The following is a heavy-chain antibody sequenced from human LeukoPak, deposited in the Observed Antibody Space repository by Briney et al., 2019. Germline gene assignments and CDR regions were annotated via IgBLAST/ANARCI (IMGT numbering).Heavy chain of an antibody. Sequence: SETLSLTCTVSGGSISSSSYYSGWIRQPPGKGLQWIGSIYYSGSTYYNPSLKSRVTISVDTSKNQFSLKLSSVTAADTAVYYCARRALWPTPDYWGQGTLVTVSS. V-gene: IGHV4-39*01. CDR1: GGSISSSSYY. J-gene: IGHJ4*02. CDR3: ARRALWPTPDY. D-gene: IGHD5-18*01. CDR2: IYYSGST.